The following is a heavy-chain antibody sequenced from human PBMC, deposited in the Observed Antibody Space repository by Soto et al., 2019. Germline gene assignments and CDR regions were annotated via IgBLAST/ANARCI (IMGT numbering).Heavy chain of an antibody. CDR1: GGTFADFI. Sequence: QVQLVQSGAEVKEPGSSVKVSCKASGGTFADFIMNWVRQTPGQGLEWMGGIVPMFGTATYAEKFKGRVTISATGSTSTAYMELTSLISEDTAVYYCARNGTYSSSLSQYSGMDVWGQGTTVNVS. D-gene: IGHD6-6*01. CDR2: IVPMFGTA. CDR3: ARNGTYSSSLSQYSGMDV. J-gene: IGHJ6*02. V-gene: IGHV1-69*01.